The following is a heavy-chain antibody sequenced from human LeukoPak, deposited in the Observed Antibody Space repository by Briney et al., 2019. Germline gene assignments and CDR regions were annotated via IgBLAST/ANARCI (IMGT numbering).Heavy chain of an antibody. J-gene: IGHJ4*02. CDR3: ASSHYDNSVCYFDY. CDR2: INQDGSEK. V-gene: IGHV3-7*02. Sequence: GGSLRLSCAASGFTFSSYWMSWVRQAPGKGLEWVANINQDGSEKYYVDSVKGRFTISRDNARNSLYLQMNSLRAEDTAVYYCASSHYDNSVCYFDYWGQGTLVTVSS. D-gene: IGHD3-22*01. CDR1: GFTFSSYW.